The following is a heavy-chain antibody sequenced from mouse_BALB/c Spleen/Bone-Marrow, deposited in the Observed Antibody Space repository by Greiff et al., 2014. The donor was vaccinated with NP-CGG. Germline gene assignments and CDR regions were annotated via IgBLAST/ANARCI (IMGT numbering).Heavy chain of an antibody. D-gene: IGHD1-2*01. CDR1: GYTFTDYA. V-gene: IGHV1-67*01. CDR3: AGGLRHQAWFAY. CDR2: ISTYSGNT. J-gene: IGHJ3*01. Sequence: QVQLKEAGPELGRPGGSVKIFCKGSGYTFTDYAMHWGEQSHAKSLEWVGVISTYSGNTNYNQKFKGKATMTVDKSSSTAYMELARLTSEDSAIYYCAGGLRHQAWFAYWGQGTLVTVSA.